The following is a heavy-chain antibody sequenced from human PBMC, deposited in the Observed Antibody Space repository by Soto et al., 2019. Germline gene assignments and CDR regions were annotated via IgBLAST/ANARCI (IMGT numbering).Heavy chain of an antibody. CDR1: CGSFSGYN. V-gene: IGHV4-34*01. CDR2: INHSGGT. D-gene: IGHD1-1*01. Sequence: SATLSLTCAVFCGSFSGYNRRWIRQPPGKVLGWIGEINHSGGTNYNPYLKSSVTMSVDTSKNQYSLKLTSITAAYTAVYYCATTNWNHKLFYPWGQGTRVTVS. CDR3: ATTNWNHKLFYP. J-gene: IGHJ5*02.